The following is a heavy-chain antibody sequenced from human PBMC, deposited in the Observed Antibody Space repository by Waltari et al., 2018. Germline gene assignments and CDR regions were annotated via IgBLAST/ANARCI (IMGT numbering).Heavy chain of an antibody. Sequence: QLQLQESGPGLVKPSETLSLTCTVSGGSISSSSYYWGWIRQPPGKGLEWIGSIYYSGSTDYNPSLKGRVTISVDTSKNQFSLKLSSVTAADTAVYYCARDPAVGIVATTATDYWGQGTLVTVSS. CDR3: ARDPAVGIVATTATDY. D-gene: IGHD5-12*01. CDR1: GGSISSSSYY. J-gene: IGHJ4*02. V-gene: IGHV4-39*07. CDR2: IYYSGST.